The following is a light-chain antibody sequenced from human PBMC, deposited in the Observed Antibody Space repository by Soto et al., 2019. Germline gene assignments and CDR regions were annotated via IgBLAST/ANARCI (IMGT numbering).Light chain of an antibody. J-gene: IGLJ3*02. Sequence: QSALTQPPSASGSPGQSVTISCTGTNSDVGGYNYVSWYQQYPGKAPKLLIYEVTKRPSGVPDLLAASNSGNTAYLTFSGLEAEDEADYYSNSFAGSAKWVFGGGTKVTVL. V-gene: IGLV2-8*01. CDR2: EVT. CDR1: NSDVGGYNY. CDR3: NSFAGSAKWV.